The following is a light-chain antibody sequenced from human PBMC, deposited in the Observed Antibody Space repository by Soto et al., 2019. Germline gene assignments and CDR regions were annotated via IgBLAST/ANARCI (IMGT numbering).Light chain of an antibody. CDR1: QSVSNRY. CDR3: QQRRYWPPIT. V-gene: IGKV3-11*01. CDR2: DAS. J-gene: IGKJ5*01. Sequence: EIVMTQSPATLSVSPGERATLSCRASQSVSNRYLAWYQQKPGQAPRLLIYDASNRAAGIPARFSGSGSGTDFTLTISSLEPEDFAIYYCQQRRYWPPITFGQGTRLEIK.